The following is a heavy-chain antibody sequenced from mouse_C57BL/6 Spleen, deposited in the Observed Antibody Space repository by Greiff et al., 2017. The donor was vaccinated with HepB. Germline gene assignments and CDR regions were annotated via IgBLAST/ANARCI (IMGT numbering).Heavy chain of an antibody. CDR2: ISNGGGST. V-gene: IGHV5-12*01. D-gene: IGHD2-3*01. CDR3: ARYDGYYLDY. Sequence: EVKLVESGGGLVQPGGSLKLSCAASGFTFSDYYMYWVRQTPEKRLEWVAYISNGGGSTYYPDTVKGRFTISRDNAKNTLYLQMSRLKSEDTAMYYCARYDGYYLDYWGQGTTLTVSS. CDR1: GFTFSDYY. J-gene: IGHJ2*01.